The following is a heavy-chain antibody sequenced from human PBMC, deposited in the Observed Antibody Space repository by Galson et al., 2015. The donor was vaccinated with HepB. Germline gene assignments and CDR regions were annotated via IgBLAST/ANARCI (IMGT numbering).Heavy chain of an antibody. CDR3: AKLGQVFGIHYNYGMDV. Sequence: SLRLSCAASGFAFSSYGMHWVRQAPGKGLEWVAVISYDGSNKNYADSLKGRFTISRDNSKNTLYLQMNSLRAEDTAVYYCAKLGQVFGIHYNYGMDVWGQGTTVTVSS. CDR1: GFAFSSYG. D-gene: IGHD3-3*01. CDR2: ISYDGSNK. J-gene: IGHJ6*02. V-gene: IGHV3-30*18.